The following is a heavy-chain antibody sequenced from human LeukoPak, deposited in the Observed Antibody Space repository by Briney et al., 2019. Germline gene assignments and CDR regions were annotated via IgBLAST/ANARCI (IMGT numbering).Heavy chain of an antibody. CDR1: GGSISSYY. Sequence: SETLSLTCTVSGGSISSYYWSWIRQPPGKGLEWIGYIYYSGSTNYNPSLKSRVTISVDTSKNQFSLKLSSVTAADTAVYYCARGLQLWLVGGFDYWGQGTLVTVSS. D-gene: IGHD5-18*01. J-gene: IGHJ4*02. CDR3: ARGLQLWLVGGFDY. V-gene: IGHV4-59*12. CDR2: IYYSGST.